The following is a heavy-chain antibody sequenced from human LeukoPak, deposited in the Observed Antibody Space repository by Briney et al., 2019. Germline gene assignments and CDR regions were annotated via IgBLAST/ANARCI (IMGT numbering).Heavy chain of an antibody. J-gene: IGHJ4*02. V-gene: IGHV3-30*02. CDR2: IRYDGSNK. D-gene: IGHD3-22*01. CDR1: GFTFSSYW. Sequence: GGSLRLSCAASGFTFSSYWMSWVRQAPGKGLEWVAFIRYDGSNKYYADSVKGRFTISRDNSKNTLYLQMNSLRAEDTAVYYCAKDRRIGYYYDSSGSFPDYWGQGTLVTVSS. CDR3: AKDRRIGYYYDSSGSFPDY.